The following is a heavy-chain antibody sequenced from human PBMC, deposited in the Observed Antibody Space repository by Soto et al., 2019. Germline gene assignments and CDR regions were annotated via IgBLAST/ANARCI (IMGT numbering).Heavy chain of an antibody. CDR3: ARDLGIAAAGTFFLWKNWFDP. J-gene: IGHJ5*02. D-gene: IGHD6-13*01. V-gene: IGHV1-46*03. CDR2: INPSGGST. CDR1: GYTFTSYY. Sequence: ASVKVSCKASGYTFTSYYMHWVRQAPGQGLEWMGIINPSGGSTSYAQKFQGRVTMTRDTSTSTVYMELSSLRSEDTAVYYCARDLGIAAAGTFFLWKNWFDPWGQGTLVTVSS.